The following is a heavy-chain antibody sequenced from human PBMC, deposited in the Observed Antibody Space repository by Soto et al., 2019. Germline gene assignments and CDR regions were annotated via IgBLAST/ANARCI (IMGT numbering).Heavy chain of an antibody. Sequence: SETLSLTCAVYGVSISSGNWWTWVRQTPQRGLEYIGEIFHDGTANYYPSFERRVAISVDTSKNQFSLKLPSVTAADTAIYFCAILVYDTRLNYMYFDFWGQGALVTV. CDR2: IFHDGTA. V-gene: IGHV4-4*02. CDR3: AILVYDTRLNYMYFDF. D-gene: IGHD2-8*01. J-gene: IGHJ4*02. CDR1: GVSISSGNW.